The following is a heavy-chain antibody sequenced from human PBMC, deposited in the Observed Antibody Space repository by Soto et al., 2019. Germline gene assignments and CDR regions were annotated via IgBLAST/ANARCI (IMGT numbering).Heavy chain of an antibody. CDR1: GNTVPNYA. J-gene: IGHJ4*02. Sequence: ASVKVSCKASGNTVPNYAILWVRQAPGQRNERMGWINGGNGNTYYSEHFQRRVTFTRDTSAGTVYMQLSSLTSEDTAVYYCARDDSGFSGSHYIDFFNYWGQGALVTVSS. D-gene: IGHD1-26*01. V-gene: IGHV1-3*01. CDR2: INGGNGNT. CDR3: ARDDSGFSGSHYIDFFNY.